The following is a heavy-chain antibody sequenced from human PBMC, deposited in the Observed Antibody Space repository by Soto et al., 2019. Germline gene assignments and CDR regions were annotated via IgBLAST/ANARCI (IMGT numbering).Heavy chain of an antibody. Sequence: QVQLVQSGAEVKKPGSSVKVSCKSSGGTFSSYAISWVRQVPGQGLEWMGGIIPIFGTANYAQKFQGRVTITADESTITAYMELSSLRSEDTAVYYCARAYDSSGYYYDYYYGIDVWGQGTTVTVSS. CDR1: GGTFSSYA. V-gene: IGHV1-69*01. CDR2: IIPIFGTA. CDR3: ARAYDSSGYYYDYYYGIDV. D-gene: IGHD3-22*01. J-gene: IGHJ6*02.